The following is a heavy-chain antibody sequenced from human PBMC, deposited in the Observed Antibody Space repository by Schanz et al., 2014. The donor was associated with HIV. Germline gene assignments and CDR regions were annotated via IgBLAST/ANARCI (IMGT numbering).Heavy chain of an antibody. J-gene: IGHJ4*02. Sequence: VQLLESGGGLVQPGGSLRLSCVASGFTFSDYYMSWIRQAPGKGLEWVSYVSRSGSAISYADSVRGRFTISRDNAKNSLYLQMNSLRAEDTAVYYCARGGIWEWDQPDFDYGGQGTLVTVSS. V-gene: IGHV3-11*04. CDR2: VSRSGSAI. CDR1: GFTFSDYY. CDR3: ARGGIWEWDQPDFDY. D-gene: IGHD2-15*01.